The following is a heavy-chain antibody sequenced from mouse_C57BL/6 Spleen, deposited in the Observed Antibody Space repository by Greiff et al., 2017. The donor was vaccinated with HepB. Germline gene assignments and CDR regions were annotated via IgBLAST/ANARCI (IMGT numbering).Heavy chain of an antibody. CDR3: TRCWDVRPFDY. J-gene: IGHJ2*01. Sequence: VQLQQSGAELAKPGASVKLSCKASGYTFTSYWMHWVKQRPGQGLEWIGYINPSSGYTKYNQKFKDKATLTADKSSSTAYMQLSSLTYEDSAVLYFTRCWDVRPFDYWGQGTTLTVSS. V-gene: IGHV1-7*01. CDR2: INPSSGYT. D-gene: IGHD4-1*01. CDR1: GYTFTSYW.